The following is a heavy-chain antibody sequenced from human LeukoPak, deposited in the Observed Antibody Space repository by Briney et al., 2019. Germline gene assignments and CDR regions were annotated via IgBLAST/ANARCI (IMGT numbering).Heavy chain of an antibody. D-gene: IGHD6-13*01. CDR1: GFTVSSNY. CDR3: ARTGYSSSWYYFDY. J-gene: IGHJ4*02. Sequence: PGGSLRLSCAASGFTVSSNYMSWVRQAPGKGLEWVSVIYSGGSTYYADSVKGRFTISRHNSKNTLYLQMNSLRAEDTAVYYCARTGYSSSWYYFDYWGQGTLVTASS. CDR2: IYSGGST. V-gene: IGHV3-53*04.